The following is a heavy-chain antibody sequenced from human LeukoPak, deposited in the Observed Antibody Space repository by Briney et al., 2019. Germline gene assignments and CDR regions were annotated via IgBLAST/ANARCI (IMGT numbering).Heavy chain of an antibody. Sequence: PGGSLRLSCAASGFTFSDYGMHWVRQAPGKGLVWVSRIAADEADTAYADSVKGRFTISRDNAKNTLYLQMDSLRIEDTAVYYCVRDVYIERVASWGQGALVTVSS. CDR1: GFTFSDYG. CDR2: IAADEADT. CDR3: VRDVYIERVAS. J-gene: IGHJ4*02. V-gene: IGHV3-74*01. D-gene: IGHD5-24*01.